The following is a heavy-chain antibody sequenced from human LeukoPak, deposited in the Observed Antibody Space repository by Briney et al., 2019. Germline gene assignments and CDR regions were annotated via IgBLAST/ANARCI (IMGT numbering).Heavy chain of an antibody. V-gene: IGHV3-11*04. CDR3: ARDDVTTNWFDP. D-gene: IGHD1-1*01. Sequence: PGGSLRLSCAASGFTFSDYYMSWIRQAPGKGLEWASYISSSGNTIYYADSVKGRFTISRDNAKNSLYLQMNSLRAEDTAVYYCARDDVTTNWFDPWGQGTLVTVSS. CDR1: GFTFSDYY. CDR2: ISSSGNTI. J-gene: IGHJ5*02.